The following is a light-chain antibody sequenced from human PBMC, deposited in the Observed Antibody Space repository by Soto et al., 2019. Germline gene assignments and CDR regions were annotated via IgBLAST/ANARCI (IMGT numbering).Light chain of an antibody. CDR1: SSNIGAGYD. V-gene: IGLV1-40*01. CDR3: ESYDSSLSGPCV. Sequence: QSLLTQPPSVSGAPGQRVTISRTGSSSNIGAGYDVHWYQQLPGTAPKLLIYGNSNRPSGVPDRFSGSKSGTSASLAITGLQAEDEADYDCESYDSSLSGPCVFGTGTKVTLL. CDR2: GNS. J-gene: IGLJ1*01.